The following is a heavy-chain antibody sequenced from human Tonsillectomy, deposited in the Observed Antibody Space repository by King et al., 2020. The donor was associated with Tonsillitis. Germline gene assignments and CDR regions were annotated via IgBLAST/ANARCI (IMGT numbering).Heavy chain of an antibody. CDR2: LSYDGSNK. CDR3: ARDRDDYIFDY. V-gene: IGHV3-33*05. J-gene: IGHJ4*02. D-gene: IGHD4/OR15-4a*01. Sequence: VQLVESGGGVVQPGRSLRLSCEASGFTSSSNDMNWVGQPQGKGLEWVEVLSYDGSNKYYAASVQGRFTISRDNSKTTLYLQMHSLRADDTAVYYCARDRDDYIFDYWGEGTLVTVSS. CDR1: GFTSSSND.